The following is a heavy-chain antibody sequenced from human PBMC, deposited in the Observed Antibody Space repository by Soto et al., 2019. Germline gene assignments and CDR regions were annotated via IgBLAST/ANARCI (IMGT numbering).Heavy chain of an antibody. D-gene: IGHD4-4*01. CDR1: GYTFTSYA. Sequence: VSVKVSCKASGYTFTSYAMHWVRQAPGQRLEWMGWINAGNGNTKYSQKFQGRVTITRDTSASTAYMELSSLRSEDTAVYYCASSYSNYALIDYYYYGMDVWGQGTTVTV. CDR2: INAGNGNT. V-gene: IGHV1-3*01. CDR3: ASSYSNYALIDYYYYGMDV. J-gene: IGHJ6*02.